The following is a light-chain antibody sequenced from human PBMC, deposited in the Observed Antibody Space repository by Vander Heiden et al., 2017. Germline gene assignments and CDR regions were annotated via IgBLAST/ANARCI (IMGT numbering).Light chain of an antibody. CDR1: ALPKQY. CDR3: QSADRSGTVV. Sequence: SYELTQPPSVSVSPGQTARITCSGDALPKQYAYCYQQTPGHAPVLVSYKDSERPSGIPERFSASSSGTTATSTISGVQAEDEAYYYCQSADRSGTVVFGGGTKLTVL. CDR2: KDS. V-gene: IGLV3-25*03. J-gene: IGLJ3*02.